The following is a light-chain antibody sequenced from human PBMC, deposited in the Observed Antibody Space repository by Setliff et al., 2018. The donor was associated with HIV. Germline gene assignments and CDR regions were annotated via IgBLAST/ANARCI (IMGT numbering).Light chain of an antibody. Sequence: QSALTQPPSASGSPGQSVTISCTGSSSDIGRYNFVSWYQQHPAKAPRLIIFDVSARPSGVPYRFSGSKSDNTASLTISGLQIDDEADYFCSSYAGYNYLIFGSGTKVTVL. V-gene: IGLV2-8*01. CDR1: SSDIGRYNF. CDR2: DVS. CDR3: SSYAGYNYLI. J-gene: IGLJ1*01.